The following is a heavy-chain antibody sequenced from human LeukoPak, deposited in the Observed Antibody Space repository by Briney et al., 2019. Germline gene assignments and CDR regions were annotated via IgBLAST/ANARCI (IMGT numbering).Heavy chain of an antibody. CDR3: ARTLGWASSRYPFDG. D-gene: IGHD3-16*02. CDR1: GGSISSSNYY. Sequence: SETLSLTCTVSGGSISSSNYYWGWIRQPPGEGLEWIGSMYYSGNTDYNPSLKSRVTISVDTSKNQFSLKVNSVTAADTAVYYCARTLGWASSRYPFDGWGQGTLVAVSS. CDR2: MYYSGNT. V-gene: IGHV4-39*01. J-gene: IGHJ4*02.